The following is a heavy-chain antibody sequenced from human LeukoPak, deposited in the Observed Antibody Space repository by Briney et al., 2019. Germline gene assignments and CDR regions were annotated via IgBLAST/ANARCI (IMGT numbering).Heavy chain of an antibody. V-gene: IGHV3-23*01. CDR1: GFTFSSYA. CDR2: FSGTSTN. CDR3: AKLKQWQPQRYFFEY. D-gene: IGHD6-19*01. Sequence: GGSLRLSCAASGFTFSSYAMSWVRQAPGKGLERVSTFSGTSTNSYADAVKGRVTISRDNSKNTLYLQMNSLRAEDTAVYYCAKLKQWQPQRYFFEYWGQGALVTVAS. J-gene: IGHJ4*02.